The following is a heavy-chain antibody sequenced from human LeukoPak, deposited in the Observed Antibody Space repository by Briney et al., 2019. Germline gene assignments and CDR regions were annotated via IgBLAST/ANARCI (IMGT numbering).Heavy chain of an antibody. Sequence: PGESLKISCEGSGYTFTNYWIGWVRQMPGKGLEWMGIMNPADSDTRYNPSFQGQVTISADKSISTAYLQWSSLKASDTAMYYCARLAYSSSWYVGYFDYWGQGTLVTVSS. CDR3: ARLAYSSSWYVGYFDY. J-gene: IGHJ4*02. D-gene: IGHD6-13*01. CDR2: MNPADSDT. V-gene: IGHV5-51*01. CDR1: GYTFTNYW.